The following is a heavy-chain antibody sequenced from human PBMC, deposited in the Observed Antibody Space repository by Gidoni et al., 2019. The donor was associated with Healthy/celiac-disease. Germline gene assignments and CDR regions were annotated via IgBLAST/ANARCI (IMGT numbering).Heavy chain of an antibody. D-gene: IGHD6-19*01. Sequence: EVQLVESGGGLVKPGGSLRLSCAASGFTFSNAWMSWVRQAPGKGLGWVGRIKSKTDGGTTDYAAPVKGRFTISRDDSKNTLYLQMNSLKTEDTAVYYCTTGIPVAGDDYWGQGTLVTVSS. CDR1: GFTFSNAW. CDR2: IKSKTDGGTT. V-gene: IGHV3-15*01. CDR3: TTGIPVAGDDY. J-gene: IGHJ4*02.